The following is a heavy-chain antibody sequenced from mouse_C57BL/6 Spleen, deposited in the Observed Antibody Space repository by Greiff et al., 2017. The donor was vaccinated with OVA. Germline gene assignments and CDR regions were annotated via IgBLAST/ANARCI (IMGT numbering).Heavy chain of an antibody. J-gene: IGHJ2*01. CDR1: GYAFSSSW. CDR3: ASGWFLDY. CDR2: IYPGDGDT. Sequence: VQLKQSGPELVKPGASVKISCKASGYAFSSSWMNWVKQRPGKGLEWIGRIYPGDGDTNYNGKFKGKATLTADKSSSTAYMQLSSLTSEDSAVYFCASGWFLDYWGQGTTLTVSS. D-gene: IGHD2-3*01. V-gene: IGHV1-82*01.